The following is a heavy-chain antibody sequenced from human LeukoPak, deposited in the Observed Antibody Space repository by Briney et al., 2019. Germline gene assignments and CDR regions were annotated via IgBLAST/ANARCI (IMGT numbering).Heavy chain of an antibody. CDR1: AFIFSGHW. Sequence: GGSLRLSCEGSAFIFSGHWMNWVRQTPGQGLEWVASIKEDGSERQYVDSVKGRFSISRDNTKGSLFLQLNSLRAEDTAVYYCARVLLWFGEKEDGMDVWGQGTTVTVSS. V-gene: IGHV3-7*03. CDR2: IKEDGSER. CDR3: ARVLLWFGEKEDGMDV. J-gene: IGHJ6*02. D-gene: IGHD3-10*01.